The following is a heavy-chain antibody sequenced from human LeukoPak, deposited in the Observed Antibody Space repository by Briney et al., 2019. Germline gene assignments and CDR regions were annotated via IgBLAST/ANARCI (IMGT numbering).Heavy chain of an antibody. Sequence: GWSLRLSCTASGFTFSSNAMSWVRQAPGKGLEWVSGVSGSGGSTYYADSVKGRFTISRDNSKNTLYLQMNSLRAEDTAVYYCAKVPGLSRTGYFDYWGQGTLVTVSS. CDR3: AKVPGLSRTGYFDY. V-gene: IGHV3-23*01. CDR1: GFTFSSNA. CDR2: VSGSGGST. D-gene: IGHD1-1*01. J-gene: IGHJ4*02.